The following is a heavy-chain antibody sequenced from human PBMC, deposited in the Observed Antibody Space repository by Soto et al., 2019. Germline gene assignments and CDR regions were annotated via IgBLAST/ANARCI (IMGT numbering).Heavy chain of an antibody. CDR1: GFTFSRNA. CDR2: ISGGGGAT. J-gene: IGHJ4*02. Sequence: EVQLLESGGSLVQPGGSLRLSCAASGFTFSRNAMSWVRQAPGKGLEWVSGISGGGGATYYADSVKGRFTISRDNSKNTLYLQMNSLRAEDTAIYYCAKSEPYGSGSYYFDYWGQGTLVTVSS. V-gene: IGHV3-23*01. D-gene: IGHD1-26*01. CDR3: AKSEPYGSGSYYFDY.